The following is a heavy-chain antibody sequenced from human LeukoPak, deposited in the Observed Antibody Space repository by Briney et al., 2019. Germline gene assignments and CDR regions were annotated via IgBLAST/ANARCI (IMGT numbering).Heavy chain of an antibody. CDR1: GGSISSYY. Sequence: SETLSLTRTVSGGSISSYYWSWIRQPPGKGLEWIGYIYYSGSTNYNPSLKSRVTISVDTSKNQFSLKLSSVTAADTAVYYCASIRGAAASRVVYFDYWGQGTLVTVSS. D-gene: IGHD6-13*01. J-gene: IGHJ4*02. V-gene: IGHV4-59*08. CDR3: ASIRGAAASRVVYFDY. CDR2: IYYSGST.